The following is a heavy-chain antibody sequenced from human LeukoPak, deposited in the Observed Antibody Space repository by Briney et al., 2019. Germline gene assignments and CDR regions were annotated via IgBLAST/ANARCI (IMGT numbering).Heavy chain of an antibody. V-gene: IGHV3-30*04. D-gene: IGHD4-11*01. CDR3: ARGQHRVTYSDDAFDI. CDR1: GFTFSSYA. Sequence: GGSLRLSCAGSGFTFSSYAMHWVRQAPGKGLEWVAVISYGGSNQYYGDSVKGRFTISRDNSKNTLYLQMNSLRTEDTALYYCARGQHRVTYSDDAFDIWGQGTMVTVSS. CDR2: ISYGGSNQ. J-gene: IGHJ3*02.